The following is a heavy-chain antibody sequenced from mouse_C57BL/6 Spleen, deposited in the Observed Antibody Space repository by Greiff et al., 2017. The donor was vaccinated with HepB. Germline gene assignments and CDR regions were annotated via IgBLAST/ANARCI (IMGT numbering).Heavy chain of an antibody. CDR3: ARGDYYGAWFAY. CDR1: GYTFTDYN. J-gene: IGHJ3*01. V-gene: IGHV1-18*01. D-gene: IGHD1-2*01. CDR2: INPNNGGT. Sequence: VQLKQSGPELVKPGASVKIPCKASGYTFTDYNMDWVKQSHGKSLEWIGDINPNNGGTIYNQKFKGKATLTVDKSSSTAYMELRSLTSEDTAVYYCARGDYYGAWFAYWGQGTLVTVSA.